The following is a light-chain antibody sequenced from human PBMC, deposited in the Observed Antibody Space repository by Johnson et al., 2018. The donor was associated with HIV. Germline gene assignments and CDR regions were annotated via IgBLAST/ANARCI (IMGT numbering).Light chain of an antibody. CDR2: ENN. J-gene: IGLJ1*01. V-gene: IGLV1-51*02. CDR3: GTWDSSLSAGV. Sequence: QSVLTQPPSVSAAPGQKVTISCSGSSSNIGKNYVSWYQQLPGTAPKVLIYENNKRPSGIPDRFSGSKSGESATLGITGLQTGDEADYYCGTWDSSLSAGVFGTGTKVTVL. CDR1: SSNIGKNY.